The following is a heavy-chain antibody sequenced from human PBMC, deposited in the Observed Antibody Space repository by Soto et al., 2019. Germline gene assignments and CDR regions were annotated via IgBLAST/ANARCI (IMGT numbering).Heavy chain of an antibody. CDR3: IPTVASHGCRRFDP. CDR2: INPRGGT. D-gene: IGHD2-15*01. V-gene: IGHV4-34*01. Sequence: SETLSLTCAVYGGSFSGYYWSWIRQPPGKGLEWIGEINPRGGTNYNPSLKSRVTISVDTSKNQFSLELNSVTAADTALYYCIPTVASHGCRRFDPWGQGTLVTVSS. J-gene: IGHJ5*02. CDR1: GGSFSGYY.